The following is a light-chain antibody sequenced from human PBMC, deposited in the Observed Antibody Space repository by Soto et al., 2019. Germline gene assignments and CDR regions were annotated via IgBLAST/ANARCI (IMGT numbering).Light chain of an antibody. V-gene: IGLV7-46*01. Sequence: QAVVTQEPSLTVSPGGTITLTCGSSTGAVTSGHYPYWFQQKPGQAPRTLIYDTSNRHSWTPARFSGSLLGGKAALTLSGAQCEDEAEYYCLVAYSGARRYVFGTGPKVSVL. CDR1: TGAVTSGHY. CDR2: DTS. J-gene: IGLJ1*01. CDR3: LVAYSGARRYV.